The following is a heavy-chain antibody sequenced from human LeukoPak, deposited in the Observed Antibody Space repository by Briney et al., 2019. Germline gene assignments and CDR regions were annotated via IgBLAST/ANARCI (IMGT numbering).Heavy chain of an antibody. D-gene: IGHD1-26*01. J-gene: IGHJ4*02. CDR2: IIPTFGTA. V-gene: IGHV1-69*05. CDR3: ARDLVGATNGHFDY. Sequence: SVKVSCKASGGTFSSYAISWVRQAPGQGLEWMGRIIPTFGTANYAQKFQGRVTIPTDESTSTAYMELSSLRSEDTAVYYCARDLVGATNGHFDYWGQGTLVTVSS. CDR1: GGTFSSYA.